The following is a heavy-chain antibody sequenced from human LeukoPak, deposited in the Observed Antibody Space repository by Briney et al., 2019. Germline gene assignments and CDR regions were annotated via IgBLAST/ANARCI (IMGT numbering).Heavy chain of an antibody. Sequence: PGGSLRLSCAASGFTFSSYGMHWVRQAPGKGLEWVAFIRYDGSNKYYADFVKGRFTISRDNSENTLYLQMNSLRAEDTAVYYCAKDRGYSGYDRLGAFDYWGQGTLVTVSS. V-gene: IGHV3-30*02. J-gene: IGHJ4*02. D-gene: IGHD5-12*01. CDR2: IRYDGSNK. CDR1: GFTFSSYG. CDR3: AKDRGYSGYDRLGAFDY.